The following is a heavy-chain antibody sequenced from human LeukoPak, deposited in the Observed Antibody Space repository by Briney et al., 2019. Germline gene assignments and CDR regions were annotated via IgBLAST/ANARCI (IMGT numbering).Heavy chain of an antibody. Sequence: SETLSLTXTVSGGSISSGSYYWSWIRQPAGKGLEWIGRIYTSGSANYNPSLKSRVTISVDTSKNQFSLKLSSVTAADTAVYYCARDPGGLTADYWGQGTLVTVSS. CDR2: IYTSGSA. V-gene: IGHV4-61*02. J-gene: IGHJ4*02. CDR1: GGSISSGSYY. D-gene: IGHD4/OR15-4a*01. CDR3: ARDPGGLTADY.